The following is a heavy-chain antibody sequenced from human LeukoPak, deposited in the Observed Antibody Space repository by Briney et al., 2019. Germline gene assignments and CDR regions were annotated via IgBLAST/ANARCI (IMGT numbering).Heavy chain of an antibody. CDR1: GYTFTGYY. V-gene: IGHV1-18*04. CDR3: ARARAVAGTGTY. CDR2: ISAYNGNT. D-gene: IGHD6-19*01. Sequence: ASVKVSCKASGYTFTGYYMHWVRQAPGQGLEWMGWISAYNGNTNYAQKLQGRVTMTTDTSTSTAYMELRSLRSDDTAVYYCARARAVAGTGTYWGQGTLVTVSS. J-gene: IGHJ4*02.